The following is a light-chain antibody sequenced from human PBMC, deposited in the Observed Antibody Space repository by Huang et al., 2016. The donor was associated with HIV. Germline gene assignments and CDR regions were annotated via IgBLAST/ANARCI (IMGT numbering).Light chain of an antibody. Sequence: DIVMIQSPFSLPVTPGQAASISCRSSQSLLHTTGHYYLGWYVQKPGQSPQLLFYLGSSRASGVPDRFSGSGSGTDFTLKISRVEAEDVGVYYCMQALQTPDTFGQGTKLEIK. J-gene: IGKJ2*01. CDR2: LGS. CDR3: MQALQTPDT. V-gene: IGKV2-28*01. CDR1: QSLLHTTGHYY.